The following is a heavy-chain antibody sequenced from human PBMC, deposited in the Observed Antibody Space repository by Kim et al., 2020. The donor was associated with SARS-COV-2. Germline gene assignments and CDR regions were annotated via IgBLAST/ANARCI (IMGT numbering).Heavy chain of an antibody. CDR2: IYYSGST. J-gene: IGHJ4*02. V-gene: IGHV4-59*01. CDR3: AGYDYYDSSPG. D-gene: IGHD3-22*01. CDR1: GGSISSYY. Sequence: SETLSLTCTVSGGSISSYYWSWIRQPPGKGLEWIGYIYYSGSTNYNPSLKSRVTISVDTSKNQFSLKPSSVTAADTAVYYCAGYDYYDSSPGWGQGTLVT.